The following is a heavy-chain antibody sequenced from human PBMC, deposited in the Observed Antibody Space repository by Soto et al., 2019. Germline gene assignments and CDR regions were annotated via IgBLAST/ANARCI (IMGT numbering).Heavy chain of an antibody. Sequence: EVQLLQSGGDLVQPGGSLRLSCATSGFTFSSYDMRWVRQAPGKGPEWVASITGNGDRTYYADLVRGRFSISRDNSMNTFYLQMNSLRYDDTAVYYCARRNRPWAQLARTYYGMDVWGQGTTVTVSS. CDR1: GFTFSSYD. J-gene: IGHJ6*02. CDR2: ITGNGDRT. V-gene: IGHV3-23*01. CDR3: ARRNRPWAQLARTYYGMDV. D-gene: IGHD6-6*01.